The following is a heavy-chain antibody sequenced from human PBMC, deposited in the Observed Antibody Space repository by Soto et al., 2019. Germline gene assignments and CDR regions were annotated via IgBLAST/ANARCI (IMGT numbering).Heavy chain of an antibody. J-gene: IGHJ4*02. V-gene: IGHV3-11*01. Sequence: PGGSLRLSCAASGFTFSYYYMSWTRQAPGKGLERVSYISSSGSTIYYADSGKGRFTISRDNAKNSLYLQMNSLRAEDTVVYYCAREPYDVWSGNYGWGQGSLVRISS. CDR2: ISSSGSTI. CDR3: AREPYDVWSGNYG. D-gene: IGHD3-3*01. CDR1: GFTFSYYY.